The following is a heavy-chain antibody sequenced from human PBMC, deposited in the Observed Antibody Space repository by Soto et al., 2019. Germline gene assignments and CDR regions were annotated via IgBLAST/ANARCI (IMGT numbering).Heavy chain of an antibody. J-gene: IGHJ3*02. V-gene: IGHV4-59*01. CDR3: ARATYGYDIIGYRALDAFDI. CDR1: GGSISSYY. CDR2: IYYSGST. Sequence: SETLSLTCTVSGGSISSYYWSWIRQPPGKGLEWIGYIYYSGSTNYNPSLKSRVTISVDTSKNQFSLKLSSVTAADTAVYYCARATYGYDIIGYRALDAFDIWGQGIMVSV. D-gene: IGHD3-22*01.